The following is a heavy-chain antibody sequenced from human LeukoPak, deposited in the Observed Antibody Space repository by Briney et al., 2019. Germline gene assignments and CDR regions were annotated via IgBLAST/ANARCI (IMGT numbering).Heavy chain of an antibody. Sequence: GGSLRLSCAASGFSFSDSAVSWVRHSPGEGLKWVSSISDTGGRTYYADSVKGRFTISRDNSKNTLYLQMNSLRAEDTAVYYCAKERDTAMVTIDYWGQGTLVTVSS. CDR3: AKERDTAMVTIDY. CDR1: GFSFSDSA. J-gene: IGHJ4*02. V-gene: IGHV3-23*01. D-gene: IGHD5-18*01. CDR2: ISDTGGRT.